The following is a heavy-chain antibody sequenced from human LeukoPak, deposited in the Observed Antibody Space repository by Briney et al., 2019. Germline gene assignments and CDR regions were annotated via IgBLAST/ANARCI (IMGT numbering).Heavy chain of an antibody. CDR3: VRQSEGLDY. Sequence: GSLRLSCAASGFPFNTYTMHWVRQAPGKGLEWVAVIEENESNKYYADSVRGRFTISRDNSKNTLYLQMSSLTAEDTAVYFCVRQSEGLDYWGQGTLVTVSS. CDR2: IEENESNK. CDR1: GFPFNTYT. V-gene: IGHV3-30-3*01. J-gene: IGHJ4*02.